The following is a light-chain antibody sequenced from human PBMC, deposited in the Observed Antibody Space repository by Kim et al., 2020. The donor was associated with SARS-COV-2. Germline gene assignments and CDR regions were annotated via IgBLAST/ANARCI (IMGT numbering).Light chain of an antibody. CDR2: DTT. CDR3: LLSYRGARV. Sequence: PGGRVTFTCGSSTGAFTSRHYRYWFQQKSGQARRTLIYDTTNEHSGTTARFSGSLLGGKAALTIPGAQPEDEAEYFCLLSYRGARVFGGGTKLTVL. V-gene: IGLV7-46*01. CDR1: TGAFTSRHY. J-gene: IGLJ3*02.